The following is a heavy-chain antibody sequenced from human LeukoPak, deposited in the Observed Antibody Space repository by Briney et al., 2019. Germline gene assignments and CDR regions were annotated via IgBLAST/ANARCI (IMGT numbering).Heavy chain of an antibody. Sequence: SVKVSCKASGGTFSSYAISWVRQAPGQGLEWVGGIIPIFGTANYAQKFQGRVTITADESTSTAYMELSSLRSEDTAVYYCARVTNYDFWSGYYGMDVWGQGTTVTVSS. CDR1: GGTFSSYA. CDR3: ARVTNYDFWSGYYGMDV. V-gene: IGHV1-69*13. CDR2: IIPIFGTA. D-gene: IGHD3-3*01. J-gene: IGHJ6*02.